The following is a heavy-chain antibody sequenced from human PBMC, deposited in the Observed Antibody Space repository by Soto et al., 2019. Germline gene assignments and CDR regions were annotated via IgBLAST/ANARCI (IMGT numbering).Heavy chain of an antibody. CDR1: GFTFSSYA. V-gene: IGHV3-30-3*01. J-gene: IGHJ1*01. CDR2: ISYDGSNK. D-gene: IGHD6-19*01. Sequence: GGSLRLSCAASGFTFSSYAMHWVRQAPGKGLEWVAVISYDGSNKYYADSVKGRFTISRDNSKNTLYLQMNSLRAEDTAVYYCARDEEVAVAGTTGYFQHWGQGTLVTVSS. CDR3: ARDEEVAVAGTTGYFQH.